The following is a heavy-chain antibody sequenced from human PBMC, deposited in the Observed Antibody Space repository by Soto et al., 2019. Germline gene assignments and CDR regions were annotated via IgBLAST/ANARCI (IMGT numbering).Heavy chain of an antibody. J-gene: IGHJ5*02. V-gene: IGHV4-59*01. D-gene: IGHD5-12*01. Sequence: LSLTCTDSGGAISSYCWSWIRQPPGKGLEWIGYIYYSGSTNYNPSLKSRVTISVDTSKNQFSLKLSSVTAADTAVYYCAREGGVATTGNWFAPWGQGTLVTVSS. CDR1: GGAISSYC. CDR2: IYYSGST. CDR3: AREGGVATTGNWFAP.